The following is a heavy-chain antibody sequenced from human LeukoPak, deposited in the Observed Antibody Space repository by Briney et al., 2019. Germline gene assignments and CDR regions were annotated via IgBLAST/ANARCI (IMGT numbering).Heavy chain of an antibody. J-gene: IGHJ2*01. D-gene: IGHD2-2*01. Sequence: SSETLSLTCTVSGGSISSYYWSWIRQPPGKGLEWIGYIYYSGSTYYNPSLKSRVTISVDTSKNQFSLKLSSVTAADTAVYYCARAVVVVPAAIWYFDLWGRGTLVTVSS. CDR1: GGSISSYY. V-gene: IGHV4-59*08. CDR2: IYYSGST. CDR3: ARAVVVVPAAIWYFDL.